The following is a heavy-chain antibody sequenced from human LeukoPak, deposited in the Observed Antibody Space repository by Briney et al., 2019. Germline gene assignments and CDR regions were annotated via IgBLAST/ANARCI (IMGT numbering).Heavy chain of an antibody. CDR2: IIPILGIA. CDR1: GGTFSSYA. J-gene: IGHJ4*02. D-gene: IGHD3-10*01. Sequence: RASVKVSCKASGGTFSSYAISWVRQAPGQGLEWMGRIIPILGIANYAQKFQGRVTITADKSTSTAYMELSSLRSEDTAVYYCARDHGSAYYRAPRHWGQGTLVTVSS. V-gene: IGHV1-69*04. CDR3: ARDHGSAYYRAPRH.